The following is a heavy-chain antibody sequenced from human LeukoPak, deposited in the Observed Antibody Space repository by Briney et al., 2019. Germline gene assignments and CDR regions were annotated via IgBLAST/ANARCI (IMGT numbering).Heavy chain of an antibody. CDR2: IYHTGST. CDR1: GGSISSYY. CDR3: ARRGRNSSGWQDYL. J-gene: IGHJ4*02. D-gene: IGHD6-25*01. V-gene: IGHV4-59*01. Sequence: PSGTLSLTCTVSGGSISSYYWSWIRQPPGKGLEWMANIYHTGSTNYNPSLSSRVTISIDTAKNQFSLKLTSVTAADTAVYYCARRGRNSSGWQDYLWGQGTLVTVSS.